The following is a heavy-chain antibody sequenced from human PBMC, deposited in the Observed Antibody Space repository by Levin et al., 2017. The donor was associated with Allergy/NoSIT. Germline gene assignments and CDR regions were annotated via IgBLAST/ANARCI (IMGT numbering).Heavy chain of an antibody. CDR2: IDWNSGSR. Sequence: LSLTCAASGFLFDDYAMHWVRQVPGKGLEWVSGIDWNSGSRGYVDSVKGRFTISRDKAKNFLYLQMNSLRAEDTAFYYCAKASGSGFGGVLAWFANWGQVVLVTVSS. V-gene: IGHV3-9*01. CDR3: AKASGSGFGGVLAWFAN. D-gene: IGHD3-16*02. J-gene: IGHJ4*02. CDR1: GFLFDDYA.